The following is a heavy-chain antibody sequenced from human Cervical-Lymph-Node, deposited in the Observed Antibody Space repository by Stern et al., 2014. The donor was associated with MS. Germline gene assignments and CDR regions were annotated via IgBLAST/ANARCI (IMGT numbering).Heavy chain of an antibody. CDR1: GYSFTGNY. CDR3: ARERGRAGPAMADY. J-gene: IGHJ4*02. CDR2: TNPNSGDS. Sequence: QLVQSGVEVKKPGASVKVSCKAAGYSFTGNYIHWLRQAPGQGLEWMGRTNPNSGDSNYALKFQGRVTMTRDTSISTAYMNLNRLGIDDTAVYYCARERGRAGPAMADYWGQGTLVTVSS. V-gene: IGHV1-2*06. D-gene: IGHD5-18*01.